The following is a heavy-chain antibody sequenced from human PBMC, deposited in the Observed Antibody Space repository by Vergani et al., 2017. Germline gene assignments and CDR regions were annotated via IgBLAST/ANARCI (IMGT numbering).Heavy chain of an antibody. J-gene: IGHJ5*02. CDR3: ARRSSSYYFDI. D-gene: IGHD3-22*01. CDR1: GGSFSGYY. Sequence: QVQLQQWGAGLLKPSETLSLTCAVYGGSFSGYYWGWIRQPPGKGLEWISSVSHSGDTYFNPSLKGRVSISMDTSKNYFFLTLSSVTAADTAMYYCARRSSSYYFDIWGQGALVSVSS. V-gene: IGHV4-34*01. CDR2: VSHSGDT.